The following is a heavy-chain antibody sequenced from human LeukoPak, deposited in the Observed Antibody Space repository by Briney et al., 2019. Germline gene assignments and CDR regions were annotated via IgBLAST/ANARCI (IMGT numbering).Heavy chain of an antibody. CDR1: GYSFTSYW. D-gene: IGHD2-15*01. Sequence: GESLKISCKGSGYSFTSYWIGWVRQMPGKGLEWMGIIYPGDSDTRYSPSFQGQVTISADKSISTAYLQWSSLKASDTAMYYCARFRVVAATPGSYYYYYMDVWGKGTTVTISS. CDR3: ARFRVVAATPGSYYYYYMDV. CDR2: IYPGDSDT. J-gene: IGHJ6*03. V-gene: IGHV5-51*01.